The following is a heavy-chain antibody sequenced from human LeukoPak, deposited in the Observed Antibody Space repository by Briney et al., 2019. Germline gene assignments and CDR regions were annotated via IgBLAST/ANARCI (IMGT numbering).Heavy chain of an antibody. CDR1: GYTFTSYG. J-gene: IGHJ4*02. Sequence: ASVKVSCKTSGYTFTSYGVSWVRQAPGQGLEWMGWISTYNGNTNYAQKLQGRVTMTTDTPTRTAYMELRSLRSDDTAVYYCARDRTLHYYDFWSGNYISYFDYWGQGTLVTVSS. V-gene: IGHV1-18*01. CDR3: ARDRTLHYYDFWSGNYISYFDY. D-gene: IGHD3-3*01. CDR2: ISTYNGNT.